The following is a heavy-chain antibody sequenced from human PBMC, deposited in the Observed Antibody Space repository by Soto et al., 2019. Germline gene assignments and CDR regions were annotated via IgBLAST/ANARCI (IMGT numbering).Heavy chain of an antibody. CDR2: MNPNSGNT. V-gene: IGHV1-8*01. CDR3: AVFWLHNLPLAFDI. D-gene: IGHD3-9*01. Sequence: ASVKVSCKASGYTFTSYVINWVRQATGQGLEWMGWMNPNSGNTGYAQKFQGRVTMTRNTSISTAYMELSSLRSEDTAVYYCAVFWLHNLPLAFDIWGQGTMVTVSS. CDR1: GYTFTSYV. J-gene: IGHJ3*02.